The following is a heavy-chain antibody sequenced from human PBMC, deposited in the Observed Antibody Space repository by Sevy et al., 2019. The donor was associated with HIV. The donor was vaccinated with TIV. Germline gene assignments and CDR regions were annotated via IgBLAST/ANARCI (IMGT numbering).Heavy chain of an antibody. D-gene: IGHD6-19*01. CDR1: GFTFSSYS. CDR2: ISSSSSYI. V-gene: IGHV3-21*01. CDR3: ARDEYSSGWYVFDI. Sequence: GESLKISCAASGFTFSSYSMNWVRQAPGKGLEWVSSISSSSSYIYYADSVKGRFTISRDNAKNSLYLQMNSLRAEDTAVYYCARDEYSSGWYVFDIWGQGTMVTVSS. J-gene: IGHJ3*02.